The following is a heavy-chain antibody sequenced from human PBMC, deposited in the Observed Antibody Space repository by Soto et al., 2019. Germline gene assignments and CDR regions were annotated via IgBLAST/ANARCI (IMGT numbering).Heavy chain of an antibody. D-gene: IGHD6-25*01. Sequence: GASVKVSCKASGYTFSTYDINWVRQATGQGLEWMGWMNPHSGRTGYAQKFQGRVTMTRNTSTSTAYMELSSLRSEDTAVYYCARRIAPAAAGIGMDVWGQGTTVTVSS. J-gene: IGHJ6*02. CDR2: MNPHSGRT. V-gene: IGHV1-8*01. CDR1: GYTFSTYD. CDR3: ARRIAPAAAGIGMDV.